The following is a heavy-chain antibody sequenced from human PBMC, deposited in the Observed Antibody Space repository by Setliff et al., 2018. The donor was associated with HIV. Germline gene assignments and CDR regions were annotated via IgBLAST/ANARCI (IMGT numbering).Heavy chain of an antibody. CDR2: IWYDGSNK. Sequence: PGGSLRLSCAAFGFTFSSYCMHWVRQAPGKGLEWVAIIWYDGSNKYYADSVKVRFTISRDNSKNTLYLQMISLRAEDTAVYYCAKDLSYYDSSGPIDYWGQGTLVTVSS. D-gene: IGHD3-22*01. V-gene: IGHV3-33*06. CDR1: GFTFSSYC. CDR3: AKDLSYYDSSGPIDY. J-gene: IGHJ4*02.